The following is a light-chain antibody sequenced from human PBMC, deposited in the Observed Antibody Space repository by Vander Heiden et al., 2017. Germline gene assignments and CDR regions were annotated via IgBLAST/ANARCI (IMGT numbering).Light chain of an antibody. V-gene: IGLV2-11*01. J-gene: IGLJ1*01. CDR3: CSYAGSYTFV. Sequence: QSALTPPRSVSGSPGQVVTISCTGTSSDVGRYNYVSRFQQHPGEAPRLMISDVSKRTSGVPDRFSGSKSGNTASLTVSGLQAEDEADYYCCSYAGSYTFVFGTGTKITVL. CDR2: DVS. CDR1: SSDVGRYNY.